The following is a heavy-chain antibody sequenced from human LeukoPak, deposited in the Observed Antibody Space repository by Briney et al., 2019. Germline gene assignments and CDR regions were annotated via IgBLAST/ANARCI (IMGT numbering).Heavy chain of an antibody. V-gene: IGHV5-51*01. Sequence: GESLKISCVGSAYNSAAYWIAWVRRKPGRGLEWIGIIDPSDSDTTYSPSFQGHVSISADKSISTAYLQWSRLEASDTAMYYCARLQDYGNGYNCYDPWGQGTLVTVSS. CDR3: ARLQDYGNGYNCYDP. D-gene: IGHD4-17*01. CDR1: AYNSAAYW. J-gene: IGHJ5*02. CDR2: IDPSDSDT.